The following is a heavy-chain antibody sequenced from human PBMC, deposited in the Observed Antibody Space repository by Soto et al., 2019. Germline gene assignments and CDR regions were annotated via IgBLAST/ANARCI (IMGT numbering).Heavy chain of an antibody. CDR3: AVWPC. CDR2: INQDGSEA. D-gene: IGHD3-16*01. Sequence: RQAPGKGLEWVANINQDGSEAFYVVSVRGRFTISRDNAKNSVFLQMNGLRAEDTVVYFCAVWPCWVQRTLVT. J-gene: IGHJ4*02. V-gene: IGHV3-7*05.